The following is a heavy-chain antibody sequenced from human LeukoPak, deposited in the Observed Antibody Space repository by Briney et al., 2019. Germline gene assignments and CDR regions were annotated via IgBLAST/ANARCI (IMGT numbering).Heavy chain of an antibody. Sequence: GGSLRLSCVGSGFTFRSHAMSWVRQAPEKGLEFVSGIYENGGTTYYADSVKGRFSISRDNSKNTLYLQMDSLRGEDTAVYYCAKDFRIGYSAHFDYWAREPWSPSPQ. D-gene: IGHD2-21*01. V-gene: IGHV3-23*01. CDR1: GFTFRSHA. CDR2: IYENGGTT. CDR3: AKDFRIGYSAHFDY. J-gene: IGHJ4*02.